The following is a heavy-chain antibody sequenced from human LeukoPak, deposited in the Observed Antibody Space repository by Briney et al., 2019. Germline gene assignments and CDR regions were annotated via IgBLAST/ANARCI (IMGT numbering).Heavy chain of an antibody. D-gene: IGHD3-9*01. J-gene: IGHJ4*02. CDR1: GGSLSSYY. V-gene: IGHV4-59*12. CDR3: ARTLAYDILTGYYKAPPAHFDY. CDR2: IYHSGST. Sequence: SETLSLTCTVSGGSLSSYYWSWIRQPPGKGLEWIGYIYHSGSTYYNPSLKSRVTISVDRSKNQFSLKLSSVTAADTAVYYCARTLAYDILTGYYKAPPAHFDYWGQGTLVTVSS.